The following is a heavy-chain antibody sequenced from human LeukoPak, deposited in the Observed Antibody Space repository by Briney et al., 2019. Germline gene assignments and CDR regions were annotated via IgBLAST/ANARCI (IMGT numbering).Heavy chain of an antibody. J-gene: IGHJ4*02. CDR2: INPNNGAT. CDR1: GYTFTSYY. D-gene: IGHD1-26*01. Sequence: ASVKVSCKASGYTFTSYYMHWVRQAPGQGLEWMGRINPNNGATNYAQKLQGRVTITGDTSISTAYMELSTLRSDDTAVYYCTRETGSYHGNDYWGQGTLVTVSS. V-gene: IGHV1-2*06. CDR3: TRETGSYHGNDY.